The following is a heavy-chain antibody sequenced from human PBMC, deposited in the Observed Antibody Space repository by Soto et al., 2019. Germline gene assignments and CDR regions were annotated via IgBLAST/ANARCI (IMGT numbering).Heavy chain of an antibody. D-gene: IGHD3-22*01. Sequence: QLGGSLRLSCAASGFTVSSNYMSWVRQAPGKGLEWVSVIYSGGSTYYADSVKGRFTISRDNSKNTLYLQMNSLRAEDTAVYYCASQAYYYDSSGYYKSHAFDIWGQGTMVTVSS. CDR2: IYSGGST. J-gene: IGHJ3*02. CDR1: GFTVSSNY. CDR3: ASQAYYYDSSGYYKSHAFDI. V-gene: IGHV3-53*01.